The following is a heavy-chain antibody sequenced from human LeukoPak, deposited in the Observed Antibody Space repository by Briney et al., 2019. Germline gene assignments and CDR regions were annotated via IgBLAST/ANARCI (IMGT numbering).Heavy chain of an antibody. CDR3: ARAQPRGDWFDP. D-gene: IGHD3-10*01. CDR1: GYTFTGNF. CDR2: MNPNSGNT. Sequence: ASVKVSCKTSGYTFTGNFMHWVRQAPGQGPEWMGWMNPNSGNTGYAQKFQGRVTITRNTSISTAYMELSSLRSEDTAVYYCARAQPRGDWFDPWGQGTLVTVSS. J-gene: IGHJ5*02. V-gene: IGHV1-8*03.